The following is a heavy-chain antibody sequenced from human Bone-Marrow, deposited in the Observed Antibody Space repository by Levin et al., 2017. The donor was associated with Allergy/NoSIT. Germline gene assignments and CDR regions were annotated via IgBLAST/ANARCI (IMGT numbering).Heavy chain of an antibody. CDR2: INPSGGST. CDR1: GYTFTSYY. J-gene: IGHJ4*02. V-gene: IGHV1-46*01. CDR3: ARDPPLYSSSWDDFDY. D-gene: IGHD6-13*01. Sequence: GASVKVSCKASGYTFTSYYMHWVRQAPGQGLEWMGIINPSGGSTSYAQKFQGRVTMTRDTSTSTVYMELSSLRSEDTAVYYCARDPPLYSSSWDDFDYWGQGTLVTVSS.